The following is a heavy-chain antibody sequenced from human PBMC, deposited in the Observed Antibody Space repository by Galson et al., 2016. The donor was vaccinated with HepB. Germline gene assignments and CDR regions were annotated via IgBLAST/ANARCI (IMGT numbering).Heavy chain of an antibody. CDR3: ATVRAGCSSTSCYFDS. J-gene: IGHJ4*02. CDR1: GGSISDIFW. Sequence: SETLSLTCAVSGGSISDIFWWTWLRQAPGKGPEWIGENHESGKTSYNPSLRSRVSISLDKAKNQFSLTLSSVTAADTAVYYCATVRAGCSSTSCYFDSWGQGTLATVST. CDR2: NHESGKT. V-gene: IGHV4-4*02. D-gene: IGHD2-2*01.